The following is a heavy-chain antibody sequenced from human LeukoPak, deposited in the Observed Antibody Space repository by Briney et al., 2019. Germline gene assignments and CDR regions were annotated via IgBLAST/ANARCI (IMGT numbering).Heavy chain of an antibody. V-gene: IGHV3-23*01. D-gene: IGHD4-23*01. CDR3: AKDNRRLRWLFDP. CDR1: GFTFNNCA. CDR2: VTDDGTTT. J-gene: IGHJ5*02. Sequence: PGGSLRLSCAASGFTFNNCAMSWVRQPPGKGLEWVSAVTDDGTTTYYADSVKGRFTISRDNSKNTLYLQMNSLRAEDTAVYYCAKDNRRLRWLFDPWGQGTLVTVSS.